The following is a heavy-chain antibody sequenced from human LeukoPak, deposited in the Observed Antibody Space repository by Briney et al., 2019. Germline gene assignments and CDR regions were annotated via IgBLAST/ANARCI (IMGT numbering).Heavy chain of an antibody. J-gene: IGHJ4*02. Sequence: GKSLRLSCTASGFTFSSYGMHWVRQAPGKGLEWVAFIRYDGSNKYYADSVKGRFTISRDNSKNTLNLQMNSLRAEDTAVYYCAKDPTHYRVWNYYETIGLSYWGQGTLVTVSS. D-gene: IGHD3-22*01. CDR1: GFTFSSYG. CDR3: AKDPTHYRVWNYYETIGLSY. CDR2: IRYDGSNK. V-gene: IGHV3-30*02.